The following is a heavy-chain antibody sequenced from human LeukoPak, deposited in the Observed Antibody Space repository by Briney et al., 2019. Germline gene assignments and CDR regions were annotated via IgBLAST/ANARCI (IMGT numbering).Heavy chain of an antibody. CDR2: VSPGVSA. D-gene: IGHD3-9*01. J-gene: IGHJ6*02. CDR3: VRYDTGYYYGMDV. V-gene: IGHV4-34*01. CDR1: GGSFGGYF. Sequence: SETLSLTCAVYGGSFGGYFWSWIRQAPGRGLEWIGEVSPGVSANYNPSLKSRVTISLDTSKNQFFLKLSPVTAADTAEYYCVRYDTGYYYGMDVWGQGTTVTVS.